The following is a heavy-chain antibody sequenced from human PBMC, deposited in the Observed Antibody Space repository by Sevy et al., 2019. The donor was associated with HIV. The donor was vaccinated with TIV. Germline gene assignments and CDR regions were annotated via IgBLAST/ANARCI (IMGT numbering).Heavy chain of an antibody. J-gene: IGHJ3*02. Sequence: GGSLRLSCAASGFTFSSYAMSWVRQAPGKGLEWVSAISGSGGSTYYADSVKGRFTISIDNSKNTLYLQMNSLRAEDTAVYYCAKWDYGDSDAFDIWGQGTMVTVSS. V-gene: IGHV3-23*01. CDR2: ISGSGGST. D-gene: IGHD4-17*01. CDR1: GFTFSSYA. CDR3: AKWDYGDSDAFDI.